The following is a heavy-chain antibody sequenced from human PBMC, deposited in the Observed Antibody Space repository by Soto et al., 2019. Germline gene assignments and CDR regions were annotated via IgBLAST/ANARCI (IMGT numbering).Heavy chain of an antibody. CDR2: IIPIFGTA. D-gene: IGHD2-2*03. J-gene: IGHJ6*02. CDR3: ARDFMDIVVVQAAPPYYYYGMDV. V-gene: IGHV1-69*13. CDR1: GGTLIGYA. Sequence: VKLSCKASGGTLIGYASIWVRQAPGQGLEWMGGIIPIFGTANYAQKFQGRVTITADKSTSTAYMELSSLRSEDTAVYYCARDFMDIVVVQAAPPYYYYGMDVWGQGTTVTVS.